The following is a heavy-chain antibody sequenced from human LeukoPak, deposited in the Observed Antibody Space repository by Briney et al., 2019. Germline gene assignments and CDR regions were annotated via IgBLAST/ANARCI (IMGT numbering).Heavy chain of an antibody. CDR2: IIPIFGTA. V-gene: IGHV1-69*05. Sequence: ASVKVSCKASGGTFSSYAIGWVRQAPGQGLEWMGRIIPIFGTANYAQKFQGRVTITTDESTSTAYMELSSLRSEDTAVYYCARAGGYYDSSGYYPLDYWGQGTLVTVSS. D-gene: IGHD3-22*01. CDR3: ARAGGYYDSSGYYPLDY. J-gene: IGHJ4*02. CDR1: GGTFSSYA.